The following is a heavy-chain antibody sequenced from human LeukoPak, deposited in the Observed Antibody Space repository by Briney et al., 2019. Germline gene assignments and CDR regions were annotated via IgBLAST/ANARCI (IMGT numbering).Heavy chain of an antibody. Sequence: GGSLRLSCAASGFTVSSNYMSWVRQAPGKGLEWVSVIYSGGSTYYADSVKGGFTISRDNSKNMLYLQMNSLRAEDTAVYYCARHQDCGGDCYVDYWGQGTLVTVSS. J-gene: IGHJ4*02. CDR1: GFTVSSNY. D-gene: IGHD2-21*02. CDR2: IYSGGST. V-gene: IGHV3-53*01. CDR3: ARHQDCGGDCYVDY.